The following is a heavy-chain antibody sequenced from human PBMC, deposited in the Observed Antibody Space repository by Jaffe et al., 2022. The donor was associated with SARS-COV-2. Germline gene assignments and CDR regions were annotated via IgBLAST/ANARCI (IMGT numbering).Heavy chain of an antibody. V-gene: IGHV4-61*08. J-gene: IGHJ5*02. Sequence: QVQLQASGPGLVKPSESLSLTCSVSGVSLNSAGSYYCWVRQPPGKGLEYLGFISYSGNTNYNPSLKSRITISKDTSKNQFSVMLSSVTAADTAYYYCGRVGAQWRQSAWGQGTLVTVSS. CDR2: ISYSGNT. D-gene: IGHD6-19*01. CDR3: GRVGAQWRQSA. CDR1: GVSLNSAGSY.